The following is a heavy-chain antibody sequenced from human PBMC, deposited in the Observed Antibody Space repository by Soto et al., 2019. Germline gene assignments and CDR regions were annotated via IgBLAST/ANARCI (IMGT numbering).Heavy chain of an antibody. D-gene: IGHD5-18*01. V-gene: IGHV1-69*12. CDR2: IIPMFGTA. J-gene: IGHJ4*02. CDR1: GGTFSTYA. CDR3: ASGIQLWLRRINNGYSG. Sequence: QVKLVQSGAEVKKPESSVKVSCKAPGGTFSTYAISWVRQAPGQGLEWMGGIIPMFGTANYAQRFQDRVTITADESTNTVYMELSSLRSEDTAVDFWASGIQLWLRRINNGYSGWGQGTLVTVSS.